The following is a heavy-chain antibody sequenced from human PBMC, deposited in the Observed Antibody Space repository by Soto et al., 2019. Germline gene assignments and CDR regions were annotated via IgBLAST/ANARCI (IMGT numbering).Heavy chain of an antibody. CDR1: GGSFSGYY. V-gene: IGHV4-34*01. D-gene: IGHD6-19*01. CDR2: INHSGST. J-gene: IGHJ4*02. CDR3: ATGWVVSPDY. Sequence: QVQLQQWGAGLLKPSETLSLTCAVYGGSFSGYYWSWIRQPPGKGLEWIGEINHSGSTNYNPSLKSRVTISVDTSKNQFSLKLSSVTAADTAVYYCATGWVVSPDYWGQGTLVTVSS.